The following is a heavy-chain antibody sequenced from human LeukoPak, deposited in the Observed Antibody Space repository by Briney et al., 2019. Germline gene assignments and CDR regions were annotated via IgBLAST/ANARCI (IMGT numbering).Heavy chain of an antibody. CDR2: ISDSGGST. CDR1: GFTFSSYW. J-gene: IGHJ4*02. D-gene: IGHD2-8*01. V-gene: IGHV3-23*01. CDR3: AKDTSIGRYCTNGVCSPFDY. Sequence: PGGSLRLSCAASGFTFSSYWMHWVRQAPGKGLEWVSAISDSGGSTYDADSVKGRFTISRDNSKNTLYLQMNSLRAEDTAVYYCAKDTSIGRYCTNGVCSPFDYWGQGTLVTVSS.